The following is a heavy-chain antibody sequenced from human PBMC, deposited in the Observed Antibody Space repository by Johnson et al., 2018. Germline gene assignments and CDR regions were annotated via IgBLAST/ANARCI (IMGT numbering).Heavy chain of an antibody. J-gene: IGHJ1*01. V-gene: IGHV3-30*03. CDR1: GFTFSSYG. D-gene: IGHD3-22*01. Sequence: VQLVETGGGVVQPGRSLRLSCAASGFTFSSYGMHWVRQAPGKGLEWVAVISYDGSNKYYADSVKGRFTISRDNSKNTLYLQMNSLRAEDTAVYYCARDYYDRSGYPEYFQHWGQGTLVTVSS. CDR3: ARDYYDRSGYPEYFQH. CDR2: ISYDGSNK.